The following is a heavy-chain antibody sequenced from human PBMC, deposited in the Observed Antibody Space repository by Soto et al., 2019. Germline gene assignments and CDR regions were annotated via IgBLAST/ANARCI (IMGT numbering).Heavy chain of an antibody. CDR2: IYYSGST. J-gene: IGHJ4*01. Sequence: SLTCTVSGGSISSYYWSWIRQPPGKGLEWIGYIYYSGSTNYNPSLKSRVTISFDTSKTHFSLDLKSVTAADTAVYYCARGALGTGDEPFDFWGHGTLVTVSS. CDR1: GGSISSYY. D-gene: IGHD2-8*02. CDR3: ARGALGTGDEPFDF. V-gene: IGHV4-59*01.